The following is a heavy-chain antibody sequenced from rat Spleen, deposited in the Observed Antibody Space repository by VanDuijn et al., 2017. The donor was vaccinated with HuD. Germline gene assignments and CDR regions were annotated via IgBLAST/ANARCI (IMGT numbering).Heavy chain of an antibody. D-gene: IGHD4-3*01. CDR3: ARHNSGYGVMDA. J-gene: IGHJ4*01. V-gene: IGHV5-29*01. CDR1: GFTFSNYG. CDR2: LSYDATAP. Sequence: EVQLVESGGGLVQPGRSLKLSCAVSGFTFSNYGMAWVRQAPTKGLEWVATLSYDATAPYYRDSVKGRFTISRDNAKTTLYLQMDSLRSEDTATYYCARHNSGYGVMDAWGQGASVTVSS.